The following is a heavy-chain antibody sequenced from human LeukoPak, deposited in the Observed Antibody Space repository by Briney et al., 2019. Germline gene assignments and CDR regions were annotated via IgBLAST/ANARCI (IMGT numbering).Heavy chain of an antibody. CDR3: ARQQWLEFDAFDI. V-gene: IGHV4-59*08. CDR2: IYYSGST. CDR1: GGSISSYY. D-gene: IGHD6-19*01. J-gene: IGHJ3*02. Sequence: PSETLSLTCTVSGGSISSYYWSWVRQPPGKGLEWIGYIYYSGSTDYNPSLKSRVTISVDTSKNQFSLKLSSVTAADTAVYYCARQQWLEFDAFDIWGQGTMVTVSS.